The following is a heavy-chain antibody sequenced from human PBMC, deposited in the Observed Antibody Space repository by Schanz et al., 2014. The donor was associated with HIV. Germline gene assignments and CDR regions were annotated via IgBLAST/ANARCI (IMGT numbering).Heavy chain of an antibody. CDR3: TREGNYYGGSVPGH. J-gene: IGHJ4*02. V-gene: IGHV3-74*01. D-gene: IGHD2-21*01. CDR1: GFTFSNYW. Sequence: EVQLVESGGGLVQPGGSLRLSCTASGFTFSNYWMHWVRQVPGKGLVWVSRINSDGRSANYADSVKGRFTISRDNSNNVLFLHMPTLRAEDTATYYCTREGNYYGGSVPGHWGQGALVSVSS. CDR2: INSDGRSA.